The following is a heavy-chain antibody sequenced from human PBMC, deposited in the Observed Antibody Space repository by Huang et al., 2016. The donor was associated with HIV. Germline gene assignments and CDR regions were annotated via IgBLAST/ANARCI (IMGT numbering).Heavy chain of an antibody. J-gene: IGHJ4*02. CDR2: FDPEDGET. V-gene: IGHV1-24*01. CDR3: ATVYRRFRNHDSGDYYFDY. CDR1: GYTLTELA. Sequence: QVQLVQSGAEVKKPGASVKVACKVSGYTLTELAMHWVRQAPGKGLAWEGCFDPEDGETIYAQKFQGRVTMTEDTSTDTAYMELSSLRSEDTAVYYCATVYRRFRNHDSGDYYFDYWDQGTLVTVSS. D-gene: IGHD3-22*01.